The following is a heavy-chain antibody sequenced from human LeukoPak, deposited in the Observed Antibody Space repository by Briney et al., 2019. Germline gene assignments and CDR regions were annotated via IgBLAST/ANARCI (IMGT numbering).Heavy chain of an antibody. J-gene: IGHJ4*02. CDR2: ISASGSTT. V-gene: IGHV3-23*01. CDR1: GFTFSNYA. CDR3: VKAEPGAWYSYFDF. D-gene: IGHD2-21*02. Sequence: GGSLRLSCAASGFTFSNYAMTWVRQAPGKGLEWVSAISASGSTTYTSDSGRGRATIARDNSRNTLSLQLNGRRAEDTALYFCVKAEPGAWYSYFDFWGQGALVTVSS.